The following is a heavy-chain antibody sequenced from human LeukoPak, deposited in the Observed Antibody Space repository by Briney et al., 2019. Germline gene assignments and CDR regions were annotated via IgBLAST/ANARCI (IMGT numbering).Heavy chain of an antibody. CDR2: INHSGST. CDR3: ARGLTIQLWLRVCAFDI. V-gene: IGHV4-34*01. J-gene: IGHJ3*02. D-gene: IGHD5-18*01. Sequence: SETLSLTCAVYGGSFSGYYWSWIRQPPGKGLEWIGEINHSGSTNYSPSLKSRVTISVDTSKNQFSLKLSSVTAADTAVYYCARGLTIQLWLRVCAFDIWGQGTMVTVSS. CDR1: GGSFSGYY.